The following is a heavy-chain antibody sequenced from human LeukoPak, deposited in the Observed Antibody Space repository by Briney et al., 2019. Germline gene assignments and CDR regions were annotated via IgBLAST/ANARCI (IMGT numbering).Heavy chain of an antibody. J-gene: IGHJ5*02. CDR3: ATGMGELLYGNWFDP. CDR1: GYTLTELS. D-gene: IGHD1-26*01. Sequence: ASVKVSCEVSGYTLTELSMHWVRQAPGKGLEWMGGFDPEDGETIYAQKFQGRVTMTEDTSTDTAYMELSSLRSEDTAVYYCATGMGELLYGNWFDPWGQGTLVTVSS. V-gene: IGHV1-24*01. CDR2: FDPEDGET.